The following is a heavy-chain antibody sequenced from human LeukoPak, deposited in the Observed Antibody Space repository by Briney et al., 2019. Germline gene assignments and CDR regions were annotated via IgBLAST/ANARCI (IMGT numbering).Heavy chain of an antibody. CDR1: GYSISSGYY. Sequence: SETLSLTCTVSGYSISSGYYWGWIRQPPGKGLEWIGSIYHSGSTYYTPSLKSRVTISVDTSKNQFSLKLSSVTAADTAVYYCARRHRGSGSYQYKSPYWFDPWGQGTLVTVSS. CDR3: ARRHRGSGSYQYKSPYWFDP. CDR2: IYHSGST. J-gene: IGHJ5*02. D-gene: IGHD3-10*01. V-gene: IGHV4-38-2*02.